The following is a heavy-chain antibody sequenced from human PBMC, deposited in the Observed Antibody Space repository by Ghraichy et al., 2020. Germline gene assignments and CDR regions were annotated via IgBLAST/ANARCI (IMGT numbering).Heavy chain of an antibody. CDR1: GGSISSGGYY. D-gene: IGHD4-17*01. Sequence: SETLSLTCTVSGGSISSGGYYWSWIRQHPGKGLEWIGYIYYSGSTYYNPSLKSRVTISVDTSKNQFSLKLSSVTAADTAVYYCARGGVTMRATPALTSGGLFDLWGRGTLVTVSS. CDR2: IYYSGST. J-gene: IGHJ2*01. CDR3: ARGGVTMRATPALTSGGLFDL. V-gene: IGHV4-31*03.